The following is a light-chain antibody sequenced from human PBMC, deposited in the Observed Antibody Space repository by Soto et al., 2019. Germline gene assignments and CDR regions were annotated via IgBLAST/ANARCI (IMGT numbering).Light chain of an antibody. CDR1: QSVSSY. CDR2: DAS. Sequence: EIVLTQSPATLSLSPGERATLSCRASQSVSSYLAWYQQKPGQAPRLLIYDASNRATGIPARFSGSGSGTVFALTISSLEPEDFAVYYCQQRSNWPWTFVQGTKVEIK. CDR3: QQRSNWPWT. J-gene: IGKJ1*01. V-gene: IGKV3-11*01.